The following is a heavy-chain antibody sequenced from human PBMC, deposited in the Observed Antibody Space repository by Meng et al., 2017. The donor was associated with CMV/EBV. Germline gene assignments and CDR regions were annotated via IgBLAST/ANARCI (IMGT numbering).Heavy chain of an antibody. CDR3: ARQDKLSEIDY. CDR2: IYYSGST. V-gene: IGHV4-39*01. CDR1: GGSISSSSYY. D-gene: IGHD2-15*01. Sequence: SETLSLTCTVSGGSISSSSYYWSWIRQPPGKGLEWIGSIYYSGSTYYNPSLKSRVTISVDTSKNQFSLKLSSVTAADTAVYYCARQDKLSEIDYWGQGTLVTVSS. J-gene: IGHJ4*02.